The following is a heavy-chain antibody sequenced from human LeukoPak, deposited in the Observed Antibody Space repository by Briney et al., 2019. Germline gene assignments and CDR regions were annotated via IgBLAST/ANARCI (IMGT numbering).Heavy chain of an antibody. CDR2: IYISGST. V-gene: IGHV4-4*07. CDR3: ARGMSAAFDAFDI. Sequence: PSEPLSLTCTVSAGSISTYYWSWIRQPAGKGLEWIGRIYISGSTNYNPSLRSRLTISLDKSKNQFSLKLSSVTAADTAVYYCARGMSAAFDAFDIWGQGTMVTVSS. D-gene: IGHD6-13*01. CDR1: AGSISTYY. J-gene: IGHJ3*02.